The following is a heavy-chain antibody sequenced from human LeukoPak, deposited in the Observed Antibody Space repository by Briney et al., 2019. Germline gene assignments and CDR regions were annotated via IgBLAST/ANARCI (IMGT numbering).Heavy chain of an antibody. J-gene: IGHJ4*02. D-gene: IGHD4-17*01. CDR1: GGSISSGYY. CDR2: IFHSGST. V-gene: IGHV4-38-2*02. CDR3: ARAERTTPLDY. Sequence: SETLSLTCTVSGGSISSGYYWGWIRQPPGKGLEWIGSIFHSGSTYYNPSLKSRVTISVDTSKNQFSLKLSSVTAADTAVYYCARAERTTPLDYWGQGTLVTVSS.